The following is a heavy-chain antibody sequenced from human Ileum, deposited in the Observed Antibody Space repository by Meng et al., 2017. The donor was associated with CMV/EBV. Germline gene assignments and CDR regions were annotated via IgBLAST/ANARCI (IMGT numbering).Heavy chain of an antibody. CDR1: GLTFSTFW. V-gene: IGHV3-7*01. CDR3: ATTSGSPY. J-gene: IGHJ4*01. D-gene: IGHD6-6*01. CDR2: IKQDGSEK. Sequence: GESLKISCASSGLTFSTFWMSWFRQAPGKGLEWVAHIKQDGSEKYYVDSVKGRFTISRDNTENSLFLQMNTLRAEDTAVYYCATTSGSPYWGHGAQVTVSS.